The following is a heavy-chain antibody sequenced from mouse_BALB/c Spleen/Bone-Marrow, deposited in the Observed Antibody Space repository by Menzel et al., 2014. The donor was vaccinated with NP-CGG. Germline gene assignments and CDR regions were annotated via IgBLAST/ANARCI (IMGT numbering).Heavy chain of an antibody. CDR2: IRNKANGYTT. V-gene: IGHV7-3*02. J-gene: IGHJ1*01. D-gene: IGHD2-14*01. CDR3: ARPHYRYDGWYFDV. Sequence: EVQLVESGGGLVQPGGSLRLSCATSGFTFTDYYMSWVRQPPGKALEWLGFIRNKANGYTTEYSASVKGRFTISRDNSQSILYLQMNTLRAEDSATYYCARPHYRYDGWYFDVWGAGTTVTVSS. CDR1: GFTFTDYY.